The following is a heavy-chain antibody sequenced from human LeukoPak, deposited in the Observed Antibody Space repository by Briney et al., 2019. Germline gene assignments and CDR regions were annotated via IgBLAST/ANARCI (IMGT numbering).Heavy chain of an antibody. J-gene: IGHJ4*02. CDR1: GFTFSSYS. V-gene: IGHV3-21*04. CDR2: ISSSSSYI. D-gene: IGHD1-14*01. Sequence: GGSLRLSCAASGFTFSSYSMNWVRQAPGTGLEWVSSISSSSSYIYYADSVKGRFTISRDNAKNSLCLQMNSLRAEDTAVYYCAKLHNLNSDYWGQGTLATVSS. CDR3: AKLHNLNSDY.